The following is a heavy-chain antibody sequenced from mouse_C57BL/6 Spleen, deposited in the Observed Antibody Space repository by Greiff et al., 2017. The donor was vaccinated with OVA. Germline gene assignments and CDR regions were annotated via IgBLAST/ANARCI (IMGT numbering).Heavy chain of an antibody. CDR2: IYPGDGTN. J-gene: IGHJ2*01. D-gene: IGHD1-1*01. V-gene: IGHV1-80*01. Sequence: QVQLQQSGAELVKPGASVKISCKASGYAFSSYWMNWVKQRPGKGLEWIGQIYPGDGTNNYNGKFKGKATLTAFKAYSKAYMQLSSLTSEDSAVYFCARYYGESYFDYWGQGTTRTVSS. CDR1: GYAFSSYW. CDR3: ARYYGESYFDY.